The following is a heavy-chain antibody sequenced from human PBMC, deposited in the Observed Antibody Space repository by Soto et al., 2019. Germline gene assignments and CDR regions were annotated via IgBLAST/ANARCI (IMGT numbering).Heavy chain of an antibody. CDR1: GCSISSYY. CDR3: ARENPRLWFGEMEV. D-gene: IGHD3-10*01. Sequence: SETLSLTCTVSGCSISSYYWSWIRQPPGKGLEWIGYIYYSGSTNYNPSLKSRVTISVDTSKNQFSLKLSSVTAADTAVYYCARENPRLWFGEMEVWGQGNKVTVSS. V-gene: IGHV4-59*01. J-gene: IGHJ6*02. CDR2: IYYSGST.